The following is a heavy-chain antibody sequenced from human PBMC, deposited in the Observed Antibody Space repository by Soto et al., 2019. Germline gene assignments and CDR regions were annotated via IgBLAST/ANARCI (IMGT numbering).Heavy chain of an antibody. J-gene: IGHJ2*01. Sequence: VQLVQSGAEVKKPGASVKVSCKASGYAFTSYGITWVRQAPGQGLEWMGWISTYNGYTNYAQKLQGRVTMTTDTSTSTDYMELRSLISDDTAVYYCARDGGPFRDSSGYSDWYFDLWGRGTLVTVSS. CDR2: ISTYNGYT. V-gene: IGHV1-18*01. D-gene: IGHD3-22*01. CDR3: ARDGGPFRDSSGYSDWYFDL. CDR1: GYAFTSYG.